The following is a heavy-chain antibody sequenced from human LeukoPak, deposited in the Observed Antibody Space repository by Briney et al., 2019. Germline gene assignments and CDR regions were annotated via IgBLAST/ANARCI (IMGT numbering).Heavy chain of an antibody. CDR2: IYDSGST. D-gene: IGHD6-19*01. CDR1: GGSISSYY. V-gene: IGHV4-59*01. J-gene: IGHJ1*01. CDR3: ASNYRSGWSYEYFQH. Sequence: PSETLSLTCTVSGGSISSYYWSWVRQPPGKGLEWIGYIYDSGSTNYNPSLKSRVTISVDTSKNQFSLKLSSVTAADTAAYYCASNYRSGWSYEYFQHWGQGTLATVST.